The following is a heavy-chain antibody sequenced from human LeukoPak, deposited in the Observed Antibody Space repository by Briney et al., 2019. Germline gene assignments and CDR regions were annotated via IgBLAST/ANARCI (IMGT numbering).Heavy chain of an antibody. Sequence: GGSLRLSCAASGFTFNDYYMSWIRQAPGKGLEWVATITQGGTDKFYVDSVKGRFTISGDNAKNSLYLQMNSLRAEDTAVYYCARDPSELWGQGTLVTVSS. V-gene: IGHV3-7*01. J-gene: IGHJ4*02. D-gene: IGHD1-26*01. CDR2: ITQGGTDK. CDR1: GFTFNDYY. CDR3: ARDPSEL.